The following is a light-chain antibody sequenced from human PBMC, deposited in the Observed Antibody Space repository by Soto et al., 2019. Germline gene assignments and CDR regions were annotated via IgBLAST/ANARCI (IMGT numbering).Light chain of an antibody. CDR1: QSVGSN. CDR3: QQYGSSSWT. J-gene: IGKJ1*01. CDR2: GAS. Sequence: EIVMTQSPATLSVSPGARVTLSCRARQSVGSNLAWYQQKPGQAPRLLIYGASSRATGIPDRFSGSGSGTDFTLTISRLGPEDFAVYYCQQYGSSSWTFGQGTKVDIK. V-gene: IGKV3-20*01.